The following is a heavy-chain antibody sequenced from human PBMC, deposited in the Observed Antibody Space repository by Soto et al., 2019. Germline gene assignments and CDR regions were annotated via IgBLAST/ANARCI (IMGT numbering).Heavy chain of an antibody. CDR3: EKESSPSSIISCSVSMPDY. CDR2: ISGSGGGT. V-gene: IGHV3-23*01. Sequence: EVQLLESGGTLVQPGGSLRLSCAASGFTFSSYAMSWVRQAPGKGLEWVSGISGSGGGTYYADSVKGRFSISRDNSKTTLYLQMNRRRAEYTAVYYCEKESSPSSIISCSVSMPDYWGQGTRVTVSS. D-gene: IGHD2-2*01. CDR1: GFTFSSYA. J-gene: IGHJ4*02.